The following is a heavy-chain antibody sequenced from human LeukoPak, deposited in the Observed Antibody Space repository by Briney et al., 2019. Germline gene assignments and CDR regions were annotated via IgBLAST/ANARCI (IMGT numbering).Heavy chain of an antibody. V-gene: IGHV1-24*01. CDR3: AAGSGSYYILNFDY. Sequence: ASVKVSCKVSGYTLTELSMHWVRQAPGKGLEWMGGFDPEDGETIYAQKFQGRVTMTEDTSTDTAYMELGSLRSEDTAVYYCAAGSGSYYILNFDYWGQGTLVTVSS. D-gene: IGHD3-10*01. CDR1: GYTLTELS. J-gene: IGHJ4*02. CDR2: FDPEDGET.